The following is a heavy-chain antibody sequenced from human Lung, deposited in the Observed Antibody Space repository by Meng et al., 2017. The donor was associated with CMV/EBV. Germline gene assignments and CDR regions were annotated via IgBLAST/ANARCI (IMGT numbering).Heavy chain of an antibody. CDR1: SVSSASYS. D-gene: IGHD2-2*01. V-gene: IGHV4-61*01. CDR2: VSYGGGT. J-gene: IGHJ5*02. CDR3: ARGTGYCSSTSCYPFDP. Sequence: SVSSASYSWCWIRQPPRQGLEWIAYVSYGGGTNYHPSLQSRVTISVDTSKNPFSLKLSSVTAADTAVYYCARGTGYCSSTSCYPFDPWGQGTLVTVSS.